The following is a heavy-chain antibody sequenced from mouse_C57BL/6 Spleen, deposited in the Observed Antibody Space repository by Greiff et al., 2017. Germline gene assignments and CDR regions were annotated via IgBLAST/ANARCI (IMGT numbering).Heavy chain of an antibody. Sequence: EVHLVESGGDLVKPGGSLKLSCAASGFTFSSYGMSWVRQTPDKRLEWVATISSGGSYTYYPDSVKGRFTISRDNAKNTLYLQMSSLKSEDTAMYYCARGGDGSHYAMEYWGQGTSVTVSS. D-gene: IGHD1-1*01. J-gene: IGHJ4*01. CDR2: ISSGGSYT. CDR1: GFTFSSYG. V-gene: IGHV5-6*01. CDR3: ARGGDGSHYAMEY.